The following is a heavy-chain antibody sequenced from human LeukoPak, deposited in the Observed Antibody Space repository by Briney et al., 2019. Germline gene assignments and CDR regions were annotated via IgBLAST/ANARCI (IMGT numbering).Heavy chain of an antibody. CDR3: AREGTYYYDSSGYADAFDI. J-gene: IGHJ3*02. CDR1: GYTFTGYY. Sequence: ASVKVSCKASGYTFTGYYMHWVRQAPGQGLEWMGRINPNNGGTNYAQKFQGRVTMTRDTSISTAYMELSRLRSDDTAVYYCAREGTYYYDSSGYADAFDIWGQGTMVTVSS. V-gene: IGHV1-2*06. D-gene: IGHD3-22*01. CDR2: INPNNGGT.